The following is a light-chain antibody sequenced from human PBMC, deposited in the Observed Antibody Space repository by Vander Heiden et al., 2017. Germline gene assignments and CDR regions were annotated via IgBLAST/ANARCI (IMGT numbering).Light chain of an antibody. Sequence: DIQMTQSPSSLSASGGDRVTITCQASQDISNSLNWFQQKPGKTPKLLIYDVSNLERGVPSRFSGSGSGTDFTFIISSLQPEDIATYYCQQYDDLPLIFGPGTKVDFK. V-gene: IGKV1-33*01. CDR3: QQYDDLPLI. CDR2: DVS. J-gene: IGKJ3*01. CDR1: QDISNS.